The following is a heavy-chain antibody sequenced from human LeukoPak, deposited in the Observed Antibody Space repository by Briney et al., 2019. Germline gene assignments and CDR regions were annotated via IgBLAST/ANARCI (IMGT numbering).Heavy chain of an antibody. V-gene: IGHV4-59*11. J-gene: IGHJ5*02. D-gene: IGHD5-18*01. CDR1: GGSISSHY. CDR3: AREAPDTAMATTHNWFDP. CDR2: IYYSGST. Sequence: SETLSLTCTVSGGSISSHYWSWIRQPPGKGLEWIGYIYYSGSTNYNPSLKSRVTISVDTSKNQFSLKLSSVTAADTAVYYCAREAPDTAMATTHNWFDPWGQGTLVTVSS.